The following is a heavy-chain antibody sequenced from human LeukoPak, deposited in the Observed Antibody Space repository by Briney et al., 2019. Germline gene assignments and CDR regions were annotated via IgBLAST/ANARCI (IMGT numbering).Heavy chain of an antibody. CDR2: ISYDGSNK. Sequence: GGSLRLSCAASGFTFSSYAMHWVRQAPGKGLEWVAVISYDGSNKYYADSVKGRFTISRDNSKNTLYLQMNSLRAEDTAMYYCARGKRQYPYYYFYYMDVWGKGTTVTVSS. V-gene: IGHV3-30-3*01. D-gene: IGHD4-11*01. J-gene: IGHJ6*03. CDR3: ARGKRQYPYYYFYYMDV. CDR1: GFTFSSYA.